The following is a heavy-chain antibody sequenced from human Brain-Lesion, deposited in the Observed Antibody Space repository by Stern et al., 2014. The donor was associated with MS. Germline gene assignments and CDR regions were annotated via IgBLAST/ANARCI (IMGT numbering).Heavy chain of an antibody. D-gene: IGHD3-3*01. J-gene: IGHJ6*02. V-gene: IGHV3-7*01. CDR2: IKEDGTEK. Sequence: QLVQSGGGLVQPGGSLTISCTAAGFTFGNYWMTWVRQAPGKGLEWVANIKEDGTEKNYVGSVKGRFTISRDNARNSLCLQMNSLRVEDTALYYCARVYNTIYGIVTQRGSGMDVWGQGTTVIVSS. CDR1: GFTFGNYW. CDR3: ARVYNTIYGIVTQRGSGMDV.